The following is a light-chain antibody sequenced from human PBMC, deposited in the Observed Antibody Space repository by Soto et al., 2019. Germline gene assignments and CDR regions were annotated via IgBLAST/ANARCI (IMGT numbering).Light chain of an antibody. V-gene: IGKV3-20*01. J-gene: IGKJ1*01. CDR2: GAS. CDR1: QSVSNNY. CDR3: QQYGSSGT. Sequence: EIVVTQSPGTLSFSPGERATLSCRTSQSVSNNYLAWYQQKPGQAPRLLIYGASNRATGIPDRFSGSGSGTDFTLTISRLEPEDFAVYYCQQYGSSGTFGQGTKVDIK.